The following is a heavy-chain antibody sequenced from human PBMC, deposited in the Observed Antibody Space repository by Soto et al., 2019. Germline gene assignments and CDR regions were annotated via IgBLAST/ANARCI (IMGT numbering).Heavy chain of an antibody. V-gene: IGHV3-53*01. CDR1: GFTVSSND. D-gene: IGHD3-22*01. Sequence: EVQLVESGGGLIQPGGSLRLSCAASGFTVSSNDMSWVRQAPGKGLEWVSLIYSSGSTHYADSVKGRFTISRDNSKNTVHLQMNSLRAEDTAVYYCARRPLNSNGAYWGQGTLVIVSS. CDR3: ARRPLNSNGAY. CDR2: IYSSGST. J-gene: IGHJ4*02.